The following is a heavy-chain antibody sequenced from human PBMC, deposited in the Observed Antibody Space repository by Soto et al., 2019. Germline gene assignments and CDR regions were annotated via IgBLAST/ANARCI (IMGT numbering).Heavy chain of an antibody. V-gene: IGHV1-69*08. J-gene: IGHJ5*02. Sequence: QVQLVQSGAEVKKPGSSVKVSCKASGGTFSSYTISWVRQAPGQGLEWMGRIIPILGIANYAQKFQGRVTITEDKSTSTAYMELSSLRSEDTAVYYCAREIAAAGIIWFDPWGQGTLVTVSS. CDR3: AREIAAAGIIWFDP. CDR1: GGTFSSYT. D-gene: IGHD6-13*01. CDR2: IIPILGIA.